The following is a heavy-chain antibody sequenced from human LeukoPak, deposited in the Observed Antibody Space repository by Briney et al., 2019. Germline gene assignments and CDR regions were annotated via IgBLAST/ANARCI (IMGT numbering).Heavy chain of an antibody. CDR2: MNPNSGNT. Sequence: GASVKVSCKASGYTFTSYDINWVRQATGQGLEWMGWMNPNSGNTGYAQKFQGRVTITRNTSISTAYMELSSLRSEDTAVYYCARDSLPGFGELLPDYYYYGMDVWGQGTTVTVSS. V-gene: IGHV1-8*01. CDR1: GYTFTSYD. D-gene: IGHD3-10*01. J-gene: IGHJ6*02. CDR3: ARDSLPGFGELLPDYYYYGMDV.